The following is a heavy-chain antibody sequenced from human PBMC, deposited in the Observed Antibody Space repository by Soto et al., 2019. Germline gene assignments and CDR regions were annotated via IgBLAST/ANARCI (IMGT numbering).Heavy chain of an antibody. CDR1: GFTFSSYG. D-gene: IGHD6-13*01. J-gene: IGHJ4*02. V-gene: IGHV3-30*18. Sequence: GGSLRLSCAASGFTFSSYGMHWVRQAPGKGLEWVAVISYDGSNKYYADSVKGRFTISRDNSKNTLYLQMNSLRAEDTAVYYCAKDRVIAAAGTAPSPFDYWGQGTLVTVSS. CDR2: ISYDGSNK. CDR3: AKDRVIAAAGTAPSPFDY.